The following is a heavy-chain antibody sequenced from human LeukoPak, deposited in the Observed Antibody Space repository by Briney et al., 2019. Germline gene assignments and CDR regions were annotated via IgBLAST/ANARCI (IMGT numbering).Heavy chain of an antibody. CDR2: ISGSGGST. Sequence: PGGSLRLSCAASGFTLSSYAMNWVRQAPGKGLEWVSGISGSGGSTYYADSVKGRFTISRDNSKNALFLQMNNLRADDTALYYCARQTVTQAGYWSSGSPEPRYDSWGQGTLVTVSS. V-gene: IGHV3-23*01. D-gene: IGHD3-10*01. J-gene: IGHJ4*02. CDR3: ARQTVTQAGYWSSGSPEPRYDS. CDR1: GFTLSSYA.